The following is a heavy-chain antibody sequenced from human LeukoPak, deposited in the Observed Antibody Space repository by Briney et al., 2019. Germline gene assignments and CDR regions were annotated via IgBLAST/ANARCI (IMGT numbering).Heavy chain of an antibody. CDR2: IYHSGST. V-gene: IGHV4-30-2*01. D-gene: IGHD5-18*01. J-gene: IGHJ5*02. Sequence: SQTLSLTCAVSGGSISSGGYSWSWIRQPPGKGLEWIGYIYHSGSTYYNPSLKSRVTISVDRSKNQFSLKLSSVTAADTAVYYCARGGGDSYGYWYWFDPWGQGTLVTVSS. CDR1: GGSISSGGYS. CDR3: ARGGGDSYGYWYWFDP.